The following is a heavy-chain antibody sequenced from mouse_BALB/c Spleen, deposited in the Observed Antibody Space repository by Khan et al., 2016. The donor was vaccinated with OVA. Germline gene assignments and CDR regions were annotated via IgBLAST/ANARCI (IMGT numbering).Heavy chain of an antibody. CDR1: GYTFTSYY. CDR3: SRSGYCSFGY. D-gene: IGHD3-2*02. J-gene: IGHJ3*01. CDR2: INPNNGGT. Sequence: QVQLQQSGAELVTPGASVRLSCKASGYTFTSYYLYWVKQSPGQGLEWIGDINPNNGGTNFNEKFKNKATLTVDKSSSTSYIQLNSLTSVDSAVYYCSRSGYCSFGYWGQGTLVTVSA. V-gene: IGHV1S81*02.